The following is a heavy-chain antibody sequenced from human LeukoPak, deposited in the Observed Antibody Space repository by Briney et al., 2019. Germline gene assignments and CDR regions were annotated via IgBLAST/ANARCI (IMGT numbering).Heavy chain of an antibody. CDR2: IKQDGREK. Sequence: GGSLRLSCAASGFTFSSYWMSWVRQAPGKGLEWVANIKQDGREKYYVDSVKGRFTISRDNAKNSLYLQMNSLRVEDTAVYYCARLIPAGDRKDYWGQGTLVTVSS. J-gene: IGHJ4*02. CDR3: ARLIPAGDRKDY. V-gene: IGHV3-7*01. CDR1: GFTFSSYW. D-gene: IGHD7-27*01.